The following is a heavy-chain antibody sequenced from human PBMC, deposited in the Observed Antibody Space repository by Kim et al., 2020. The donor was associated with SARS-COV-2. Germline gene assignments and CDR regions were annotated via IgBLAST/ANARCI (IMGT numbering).Heavy chain of an antibody. J-gene: IGHJ4*02. Sequence: ASVKVSCKASAYTFNTYGISWVRQAPGQGLEWMGWISGHNGNSNHAQNFQGRVTMTTDTSTTTVHMELRSLRSDDTAVYYCATSARGIPHLFDSWGQGTLVSVSS. CDR2: ISGHNGNS. CDR3: ATSARGIPHLFDS. CDR1: AYTFNTYG. V-gene: IGHV1-18*01. D-gene: IGHD6-13*01.